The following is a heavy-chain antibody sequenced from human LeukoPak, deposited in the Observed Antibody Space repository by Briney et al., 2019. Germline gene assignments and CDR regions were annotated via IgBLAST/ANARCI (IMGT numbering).Heavy chain of an antibody. CDR1: GFTFTSYS. V-gene: IGHV3-21*01. CDR3: ATEIAVGLRYFDY. CDR2: ISSSGSHL. D-gene: IGHD6-19*01. Sequence: GGSLRLSCAASGFTFTSYSMNWVRQAPGKGLEWVSSISSSGSHLYYADSVEGRYTISRDNAKNSLYLQMNSLRAEDTAVYYCATEIAVGLRYFDYWGQGTLVTVSS. J-gene: IGHJ4*02.